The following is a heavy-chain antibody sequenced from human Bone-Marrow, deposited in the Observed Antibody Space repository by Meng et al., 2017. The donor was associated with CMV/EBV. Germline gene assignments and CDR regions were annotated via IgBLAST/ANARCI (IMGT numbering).Heavy chain of an antibody. J-gene: IGHJ6*02. V-gene: IGHV1-18*01. CDR2: ISAYNGNT. CDR1: GYTFTSYG. D-gene: IGHD2-2*01. Sequence: ASVKVSCKASGYTFTSYGISWVRQAPGQGLEWMGWISAYNGNTNYAQKLQGRVTMTTDTSTSTAYMELRSLRSDDTAVYYCVVVPAASNYYYGMDVWGQGTTVTVSS. CDR3: VVVPAASNYYYGMDV.